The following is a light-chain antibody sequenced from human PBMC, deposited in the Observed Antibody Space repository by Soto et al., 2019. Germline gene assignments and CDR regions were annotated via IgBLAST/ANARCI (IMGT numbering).Light chain of an antibody. J-gene: IGKJ1*01. CDR2: GAT. Sequence: EIVMTQSPATLSVSPGERATLSCRASQSVSSNLAWYQQKPGQAPRLLIYGATTRATGIPARFSGSGSGTEFTLIISSLQSEDFAVYYCQQYGSSPRTFGQGTKVEIK. CDR3: QQYGSSPRT. V-gene: IGKV3-15*01. CDR1: QSVSSN.